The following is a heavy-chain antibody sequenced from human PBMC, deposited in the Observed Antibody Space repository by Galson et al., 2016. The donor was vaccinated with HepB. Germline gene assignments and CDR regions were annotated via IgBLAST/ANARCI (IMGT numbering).Heavy chain of an antibody. CDR1: GYTFTSYH. V-gene: IGHV1-46*01. J-gene: IGHJ4*02. CDR2: INPSAGGA. Sequence: SVKVSCKASGYTFTSYHIHWVRQAPGQGLEWMGIINPSAGGARYGQKFQDRVTMTRDTSTSTVHMELSSLRSEDTAVYYCARYSVRGPGSSRIFDYWGQGTLVTVSS. CDR3: ARYSVRGPGSSRIFDY. D-gene: IGHD6-6*01.